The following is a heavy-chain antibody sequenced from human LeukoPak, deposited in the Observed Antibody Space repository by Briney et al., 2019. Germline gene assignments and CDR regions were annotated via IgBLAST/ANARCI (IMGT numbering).Heavy chain of an antibody. CDR1: GYTFTGYH. D-gene: IGHD2-2*01. Sequence: GASVKVSCRASGYTFTGYHMHWVRQAPGQALEWMGRINPNSGDTNYAQNFQGRVTMTRDTSINTAYMELSRLRSDDTAVYYCARDYCSSTSCLFDYWGQGTLVTVSS. J-gene: IGHJ4*02. V-gene: IGHV1-2*06. CDR2: INPNSGDT. CDR3: ARDYCSSTSCLFDY.